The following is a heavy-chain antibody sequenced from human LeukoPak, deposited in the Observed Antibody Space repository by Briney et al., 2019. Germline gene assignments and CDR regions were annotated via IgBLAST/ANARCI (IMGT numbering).Heavy chain of an antibody. Sequence: ASVKVSCKVSGYTLTELSMHWVRQAPGKGLEWMGGFDPEDGETIYAQKFQGRVTMTEDTSTDTAYMELSSLRSEDTAVYYCATDRYCSGGSCYYGMDVWGQGTTVTVSS. V-gene: IGHV1-24*01. CDR3: ATDRYCSGGSCYYGMDV. D-gene: IGHD2-15*01. CDR1: GYTLTELS. CDR2: FDPEDGET. J-gene: IGHJ6*02.